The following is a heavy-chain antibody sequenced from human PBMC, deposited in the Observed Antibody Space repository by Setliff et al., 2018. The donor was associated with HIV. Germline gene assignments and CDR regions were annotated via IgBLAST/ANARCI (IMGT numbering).Heavy chain of an antibody. CDR1: GGSIRSYY. CDR3: ARLDCSSSSGFVDY. J-gene: IGHJ4*02. Sequence: SETLSLTCNVSGGSIRSYYWSWIRQPPGEGLEWIGYVYYSGSTNYNPSLKSRVTISEDTSKSQFSLRLTSVTTADTAVYYCARLDCSSSSGFVDYWGQGTLVTVSS. D-gene: IGHD2-2*01. V-gene: IGHV4-59*08. CDR2: VYYSGST.